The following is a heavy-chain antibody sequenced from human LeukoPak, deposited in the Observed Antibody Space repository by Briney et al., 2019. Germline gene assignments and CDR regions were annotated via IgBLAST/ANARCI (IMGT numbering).Heavy chain of an antibody. D-gene: IGHD3-10*01. J-gene: IGHJ4*02. CDR3: ARDEGELWFGELLSK. Sequence: GGSLRLSCAASGFTFSSYWMSWVRQAPGKGLEWVANIKQDGSEKYYVDSVKGRFTISGDNAKNSLYLQMNSLRAEDTAVYYCARDEGELWFGELLSKWGQGTLVTVSS. CDR2: IKQDGSEK. CDR1: GFTFSSYW. V-gene: IGHV3-7*01.